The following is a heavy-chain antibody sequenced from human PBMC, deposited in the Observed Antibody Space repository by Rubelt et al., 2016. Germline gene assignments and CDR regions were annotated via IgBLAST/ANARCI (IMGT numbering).Heavy chain of an antibody. V-gene: IGHV1-24*01. Sequence: QVQLVQSGAEVKKPGASVKVSCKVSGYTLTELSMHWVRQAPGKGLEWMGGFGPADGETIYAQKFQGRVAMAQDTSTDAAYMERSSLGSEDTAVYYCATDISSGWYYVDYWGQGTLVTVSS. J-gene: IGHJ4*02. D-gene: IGHD6-13*01. CDR1: GYTLTELS. CDR2: FGPADGET. CDR3: ATDISSGWYYVDY.